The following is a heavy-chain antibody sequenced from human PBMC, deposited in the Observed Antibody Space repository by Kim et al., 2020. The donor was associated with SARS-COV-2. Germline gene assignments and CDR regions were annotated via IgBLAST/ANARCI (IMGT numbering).Heavy chain of an antibody. CDR2: INSDGSST. CDR1: GFTFSTYW. J-gene: IGHJ6*03. V-gene: IGHV3-74*01. D-gene: IGHD2-2*01. Sequence: GGSLRLSCAASGFTFSTYWMYWVRQAPGKGLVWVSRINSDGSSTNYADSVKGRFTISRDNAKKTLYLQMNSLRAEDTAVYYCARSSSTSCPCYYMDVWGKGTTVTVSS. CDR3: ARSSSTSCPCYYMDV.